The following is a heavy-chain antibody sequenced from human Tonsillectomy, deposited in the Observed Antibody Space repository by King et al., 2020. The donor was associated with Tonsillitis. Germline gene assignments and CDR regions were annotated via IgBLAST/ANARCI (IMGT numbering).Heavy chain of an antibody. D-gene: IGHD3-16*02. CDR3: ARGPHYDHLSGRYLPLDY. CDR1: GGSLSGYF. Sequence: VQLQQWGAGLLKPSETLSLTCGVSGGSLSGYFWSWIRQSPGRGLEWIGEISQSGSTNYNASLKSRVTISVDTSENQFSLNLTSVTAADTAVYYCARGPHYDHLSGRYLPLDYWGQGTLVTVSS. V-gene: IGHV4-34*01. J-gene: IGHJ4*02. CDR2: ISQSGST.